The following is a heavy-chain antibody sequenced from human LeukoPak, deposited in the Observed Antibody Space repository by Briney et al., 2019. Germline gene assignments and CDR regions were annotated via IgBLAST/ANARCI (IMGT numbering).Heavy chain of an antibody. CDR3: ARDFGIMTTVTEFDY. J-gene: IGHJ4*02. D-gene: IGHD4-11*01. Sequence: ASVKVSCKASGYTFTGYYMHWVRQAPGQGLEWMGRINPNSGGTNYAQKFQGRVTMTRDTSISTAYMELSRLRSDDTAVYYCARDFGIMTTVTEFDYRGQGTLVTVSS. V-gene: IGHV1-2*06. CDR2: INPNSGGT. CDR1: GYTFTGYY.